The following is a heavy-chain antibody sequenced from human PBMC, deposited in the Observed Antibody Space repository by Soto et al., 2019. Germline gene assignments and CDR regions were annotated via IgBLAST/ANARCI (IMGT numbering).Heavy chain of an antibody. J-gene: IGHJ6*02. V-gene: IGHV3-23*01. CDR2: ISGSGGST. Sequence: GVSLRLSCAASGFTFSIYAMSCVLQSPWNWLEWVSAISGSGGSTYYADSVKGRFTISRDNSKNTLYLQMNSLRAEDTAVYYCAKDGCSGGSCYPYYYGMDVWGQGTTVTVSS. CDR3: AKDGCSGGSCYPYYYGMDV. D-gene: IGHD2-15*01. CDR1: GFTFSIYA.